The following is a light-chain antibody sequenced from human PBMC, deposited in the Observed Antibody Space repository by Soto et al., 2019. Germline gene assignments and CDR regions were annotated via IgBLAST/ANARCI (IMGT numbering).Light chain of an antibody. CDR1: SSDVGRYDF. CDR2: EGS. V-gene: IGLV2-23*01. Sequence: QSALTQPASVSGSPGQSITISCTGTSSDVGRYDFVSWYQQHPGKVPKVIIYEGSKRPSGISNRFSGSRSGNTASLTISGLRVEDEADYYCCSFAGSSTWVFGGVPKLTVL. J-gene: IGLJ3*02. CDR3: CSFAGSSTWV.